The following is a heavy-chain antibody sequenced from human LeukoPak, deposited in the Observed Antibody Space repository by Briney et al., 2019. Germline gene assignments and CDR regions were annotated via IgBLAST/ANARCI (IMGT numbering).Heavy chain of an antibody. D-gene: IGHD3-22*01. J-gene: IGHJ5*02. Sequence: ASVKVSCKASGYTFTGYYMHWVRQAPGQGLEWMGWINPNSGGTNYAQKFQGRVTMTRDTSISTAYMELSRLRSDDTAVYYCARDYRIPIKYYYDSSGRPRRNRFDPWGQGTLVTVSS. CDR2: INPNSGGT. V-gene: IGHV1-2*02. CDR1: GYTFTGYY. CDR3: ARDYRIPIKYYYDSSGRPRRNRFDP.